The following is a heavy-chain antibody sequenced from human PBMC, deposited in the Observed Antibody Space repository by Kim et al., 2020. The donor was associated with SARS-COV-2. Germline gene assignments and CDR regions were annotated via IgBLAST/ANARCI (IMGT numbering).Heavy chain of an antibody. CDR2: IIPIFGTA. CDR3: AIRELELRYYYGMDV. Sequence: SVKVSCKASGGTFSSYAISWVRQAPGQGLEWMGGIIPIFGTANYAQKFQGRVTITADESTSTAYMELSSRRSEDTAVYYCAIRELELRYYYGMDVWGQGATRTVS. V-gene: IGHV1-69*13. CDR1: GGTFSSYA. D-gene: IGHD1-7*01. J-gene: IGHJ6*02.